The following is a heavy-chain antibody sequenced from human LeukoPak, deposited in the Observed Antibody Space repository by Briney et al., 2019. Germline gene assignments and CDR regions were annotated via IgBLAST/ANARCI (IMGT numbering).Heavy chain of an antibody. Sequence: PGGSLRLSCAASGFTFSSYAMSWVRQAPGKGLEWVSAISGSGGSTYYADSVKGRFTISRDNSKNTLYLQMNSLRAEDTAVYYCAREITFGGVIDHNWFDPWGQGTLVTVSS. J-gene: IGHJ5*02. CDR2: ISGSGGST. CDR1: GFTFSSYA. CDR3: AREITFGGVIDHNWFDP. V-gene: IGHV3-23*01. D-gene: IGHD3-16*02.